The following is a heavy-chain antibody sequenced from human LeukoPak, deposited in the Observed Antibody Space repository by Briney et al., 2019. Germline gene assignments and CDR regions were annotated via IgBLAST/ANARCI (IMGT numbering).Heavy chain of an antibody. CDR2: ISWNSGSI. D-gene: IGHD6-19*01. J-gene: IGHJ4*02. V-gene: IGHV3-9*01. CDR3: AKEASSGWIDY. CDR1: GFTFDDYA. Sequence: GGSLRLSCAASGFTFDDYAMHWVRQAPGKGLEWVSGISWNSGSIGYADSVKGRFTISRDNAKNSLYLQMNSLRAEDTALYYCAKEASSGWIDYWGQGTLVTVSS.